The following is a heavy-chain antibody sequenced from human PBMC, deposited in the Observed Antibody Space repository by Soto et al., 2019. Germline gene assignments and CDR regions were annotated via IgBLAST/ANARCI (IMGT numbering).Heavy chain of an antibody. CDR1: GGSINRGYFF. CDR3: ATSPKGYFGPTAFAS. V-gene: IGHV4-31*11. Sequence: SETLSLTCVVSGGSINRGYFFWNWIRQHPERGLEWIGYIYNRGGTFYKPSLENRHTISMDNSKNICSLQLTSMTAADTAVYYCATSPKGYFGPTAFASWGQGVLVTVSS. CDR2: IYNRGGT. D-gene: IGHD1-26*01. J-gene: IGHJ4*02.